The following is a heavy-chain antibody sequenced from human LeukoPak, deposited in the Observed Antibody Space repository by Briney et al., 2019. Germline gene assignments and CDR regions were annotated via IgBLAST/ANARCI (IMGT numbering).Heavy chain of an antibody. V-gene: IGHV3-48*01. CDR2: IGSSSSPI. CDR3: ARYYDFWSGYYHRPSGAFDI. CDR1: GFTFSNYN. D-gene: IGHD3-3*01. Sequence: GGSLRLSCAASGFTFSNYNINWVRQAPGKGLEWVSFIGSSSSPIYYADSVKGRFTISRDNSKNTLYLQMNSLRAEDTAVYYCARYYDFWSGYYHRPSGAFDIWGQGTMVTVSS. J-gene: IGHJ3*02.